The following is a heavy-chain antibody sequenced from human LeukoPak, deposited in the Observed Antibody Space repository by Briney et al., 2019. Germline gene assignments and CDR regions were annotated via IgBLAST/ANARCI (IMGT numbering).Heavy chain of an antibody. J-gene: IGHJ5*02. CDR2: ISASGGST. Sequence: PGGSLRLSCAASGFTFSSYAMNWVRQAPGRGLEWVSVISASGGSTYYADSVTGRFTISRDQSKDTLDLQLDNLRAHDPAVYCCAKELQTARVFDPWGQGTLVTVSS. V-gene: IGHV3-23*01. CDR3: AKELQTARVFDP. CDR1: GFTFSSYA. D-gene: IGHD2-15*01.